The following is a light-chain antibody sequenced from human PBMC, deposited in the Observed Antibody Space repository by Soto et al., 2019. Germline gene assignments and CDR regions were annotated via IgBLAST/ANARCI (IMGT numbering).Light chain of an antibody. V-gene: IGKV1-33*01. Sequence: DIQMTQSPSSLSASVGDRVTITCQASQDIRHFLSCFQQKPGKAAKLLIYDASSLETGVPSRFSGSGSGTEFAFTISSLQPEDIASYYCQQYDSLPYTFGQETKLEIK. J-gene: IGKJ2*01. CDR3: QQYDSLPYT. CDR1: QDIRHF. CDR2: DAS.